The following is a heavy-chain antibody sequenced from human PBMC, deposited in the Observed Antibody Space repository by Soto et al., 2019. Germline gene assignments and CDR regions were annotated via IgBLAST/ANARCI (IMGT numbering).Heavy chain of an antibody. J-gene: IGHJ2*01. CDR1: GFTLSSYE. D-gene: IGHD4-17*01. Sequence: HPGGSLRLSCVASGFTLSSYEINWVRHAPGKGLEWLSYIDTSGSTIYYADSVKGRFTISRDNAKNSLYLQMNSLRAEDTAVYFCARDDYGGDSVYWYSDLWGRGTLVTVSS. CDR2: IDTSGSTI. V-gene: IGHV3-48*03. CDR3: ARDDYGGDSVYWYSDL.